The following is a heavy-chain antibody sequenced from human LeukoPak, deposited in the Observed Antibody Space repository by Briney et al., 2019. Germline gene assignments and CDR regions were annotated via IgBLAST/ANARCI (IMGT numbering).Heavy chain of an antibody. CDR1: AFTFSSYG. V-gene: IGHV3-30*18. CDR2: ISYDGSNK. CDR3: AKDGPHYYGSGSYYNYFYGMDV. Sequence: PERSLRLSCAASAFTFSSYGMHWVRQAPGKGLEWVAVISYDGSNKYYADSVKGRFTISRDNSKDTLYLQMNSLRAEDTGVYYCAKDGPHYYGSGSYYNYFYGMDVWGQGTTVTVSS. J-gene: IGHJ6*02. D-gene: IGHD3-10*01.